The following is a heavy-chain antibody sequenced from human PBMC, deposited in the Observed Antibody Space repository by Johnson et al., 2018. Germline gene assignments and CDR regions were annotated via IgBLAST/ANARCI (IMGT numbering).Heavy chain of an antibody. CDR1: GGYFSGYY. Sequence: QVQLQQWGAGLLKPSETLSLTCAVYGGYFSGYYWSWIRQPPGTGLAWIGDINHSGSTNYNPSLQSRVTISVDTSKNQFSLKRSSVTAADPAVYYCARDKDTAMVQNYYYYYMDCWGKGTTVTVSS. D-gene: IGHD5-18*01. CDR2: INHSGST. J-gene: IGHJ6*03. CDR3: ARDKDTAMVQNYYYYYMDC. V-gene: IGHV4-34*01.